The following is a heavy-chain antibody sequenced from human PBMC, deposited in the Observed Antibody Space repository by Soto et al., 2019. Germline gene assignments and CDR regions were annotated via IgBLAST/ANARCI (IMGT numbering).Heavy chain of an antibody. D-gene: IGHD3-16*01. Sequence: GASVKVSCKASGCTFSSSAISWVRQAPGQGLEWMGGIIPIFGTANYAQKFQGRVTITADESTSTAYMELSSLRSEDTAVYYCARDLGSAEFDSWGQGALVTVSS. CDR3: ARDLGSAEFDS. CDR1: GCTFSSSA. CDR2: IIPIFGTA. J-gene: IGHJ4*02. V-gene: IGHV1-69*13.